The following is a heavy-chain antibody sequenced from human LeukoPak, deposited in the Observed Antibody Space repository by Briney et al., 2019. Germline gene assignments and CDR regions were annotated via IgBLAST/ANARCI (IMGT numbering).Heavy chain of an antibody. CDR2: INHSGST. D-gene: IGHD7-27*01. V-gene: IGHV4-34*01. CDR1: GGSFSGYY. CDR3: ASRKLGNDY. J-gene: IGHJ4*02. Sequence: SETLSLTCAVYGGSFSGYYWSWIRQPPGKGLEWIGEINHSGSTNYNPSLKSRVTISADTSKNEFSLKLNSVTAADTAVYYCASRKLGNDYWGQGTLVTVSS.